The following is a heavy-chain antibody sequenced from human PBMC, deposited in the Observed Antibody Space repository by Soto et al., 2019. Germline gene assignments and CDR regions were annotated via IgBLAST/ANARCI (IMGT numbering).Heavy chain of an antibody. D-gene: IGHD3-16*01. J-gene: IGHJ4*02. CDR1: GFTFSSYA. CDR2: ISYDGSNK. CDR3: ARGGGDYVWGLMAHDY. V-gene: IGHV3-30-3*01. Sequence: HPGGSLRLSCAASGFTFSSYAMHWVRQAPGKGLEWVAVISYDGSNKYYADSVKGRFTISRDNSKNTLYLQMNSLRAEDTAVYYCARGGGDYVWGLMAHDYWGQGTLVTVSS.